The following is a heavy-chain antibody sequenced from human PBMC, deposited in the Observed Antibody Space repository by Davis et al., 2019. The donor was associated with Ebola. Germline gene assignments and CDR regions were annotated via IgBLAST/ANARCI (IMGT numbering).Heavy chain of an antibody. Sequence: SETLSLTCTVSGGSISSYYWSWIRQPPGKGLEWIGYIYYSGSTYYNPSLKSRVTISVDTSKNQFSLKLSSVTAADTAVYYCARGRQWELLVDYWGQGTLVTVSS. V-gene: IGHV4-59*08. D-gene: IGHD1-26*01. CDR1: GGSISSYY. J-gene: IGHJ4*02. CDR3: ARGRQWELLVDY. CDR2: IYYSGST.